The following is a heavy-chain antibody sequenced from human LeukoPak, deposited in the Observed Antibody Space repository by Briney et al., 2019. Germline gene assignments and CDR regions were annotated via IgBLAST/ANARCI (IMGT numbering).Heavy chain of an antibody. CDR1: GFTFSSYA. V-gene: IGHV3-23*01. J-gene: IGHJ6*04. Sequence: PGGSLRLSCAASGFTFSSYAMSWVRQAPGKGLEWVSAISGSGGNTYYADSVKGRFTISRDNSKNTLYLQMNSLRAEDTAVYYCAKSDDILTGYPYGMDVWGKGTTVTVSS. CDR3: AKSDDILTGYPYGMDV. D-gene: IGHD3-9*01. CDR2: ISGSGGNT.